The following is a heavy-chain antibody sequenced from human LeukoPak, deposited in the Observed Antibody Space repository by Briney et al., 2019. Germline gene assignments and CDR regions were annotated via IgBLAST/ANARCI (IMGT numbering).Heavy chain of an antibody. J-gene: IGHJ4*02. CDR2: IKSKPVGETT. CDR1: GFTFSNAW. V-gene: IGHV3-15*01. Sequence: PGGSLRLSCAASGFTFSNAWMNWVRQAPGKGLEWVGRIKSKPVGETTSYAAPMIGRFTISRDDSRNTLYLQMNSLKTEDTALYYCTTCGGDCYFNYWGQGTLVTVSS. D-gene: IGHD2-21*02. CDR3: TTCGGDCYFNY.